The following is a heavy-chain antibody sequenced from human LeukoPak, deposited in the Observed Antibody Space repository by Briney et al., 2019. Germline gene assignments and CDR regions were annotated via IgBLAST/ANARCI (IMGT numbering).Heavy chain of an antibody. J-gene: IGHJ4*02. CDR3: VKGHLSSYYFDY. CDR2: IWYDGSNK. Sequence: GGSLRLSCAASAFTFSSYGMHWVRQAPGKGLQWVAFIWYDGSNKHYADSVKGRFTISRDNSKNTLYLQINSLRAEDTAVYYCVKGHLSSYYFDYWGQGTLVTVSS. CDR1: AFTFSSYG. D-gene: IGHD2/OR15-2a*01. V-gene: IGHV3-30*02.